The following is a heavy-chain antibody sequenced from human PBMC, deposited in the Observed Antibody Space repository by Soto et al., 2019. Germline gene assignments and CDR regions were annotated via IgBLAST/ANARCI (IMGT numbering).Heavy chain of an antibody. Sequence: GGSLRLSCAASGFTFSSYWMHWVRQAPGKGLVWVSRINSDGSSTSYADSVKGRYTISRDNAKNTLYLQMNSLRAEDTAVYYCARDYSNYVLNHYYYYYMDVWGKGTTVTVS. CDR2: INSDGSST. D-gene: IGHD4-4*01. V-gene: IGHV3-74*01. CDR1: GFTFSSYW. CDR3: ARDYSNYVLNHYYYYYMDV. J-gene: IGHJ6*03.